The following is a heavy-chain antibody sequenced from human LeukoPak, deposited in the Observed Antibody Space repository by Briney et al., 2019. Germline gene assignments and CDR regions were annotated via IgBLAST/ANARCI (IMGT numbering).Heavy chain of an antibody. CDR1: GFTFSSYA. D-gene: IGHD2-2*01. CDR2: KSGSGGST. Sequence: PGGSLRLSCAASGFTFSSYAMSWVRQAPGRGLEWVSGKSGSGGSTYYADSVKGRFTISRDNSKNTLSLQMISLRAEDTAVYCCAKDLAVGIPTASDYWGQGTLVTVSS. CDR3: AKDLAVGIPTASDY. V-gene: IGHV3-23*01. J-gene: IGHJ4*02.